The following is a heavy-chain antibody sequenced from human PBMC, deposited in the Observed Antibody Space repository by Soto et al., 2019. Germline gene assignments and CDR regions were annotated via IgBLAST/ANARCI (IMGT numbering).Heavy chain of an antibody. CDR2: IWYDGSNK. CDR3: ARPNDSSGYSFDY. D-gene: IGHD3-22*01. V-gene: IGHV3-33*01. J-gene: IGHJ4*02. CDR1: GFTFSSYG. Sequence: PGGSLRLSCAASGFTFSSYGMHWVRQAPGKGLEWVAVIWYDGSNKYYADSVKGRFTISRDNSKNTLYLQMNSLRAEDTAVYYCARPNDSSGYSFDYWGQGTLVTVSS.